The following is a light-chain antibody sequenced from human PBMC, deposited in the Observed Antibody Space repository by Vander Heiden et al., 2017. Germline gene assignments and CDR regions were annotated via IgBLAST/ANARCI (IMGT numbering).Light chain of an antibody. CDR2: SND. Sequence: QSVLTQPPSASGTPGQRVTIPCSGSSSNIGRNTVSWYQQIPGTAPKDLIYSNDYRPSGVPDRFSGSRSGTSASLAISGLQSDDEADYYCAAWDDNLNGFVFGTGTLVTV. J-gene: IGLJ1*01. V-gene: IGLV1-44*01. CDR3: AAWDDNLNGFV. CDR1: SSNIGRNT.